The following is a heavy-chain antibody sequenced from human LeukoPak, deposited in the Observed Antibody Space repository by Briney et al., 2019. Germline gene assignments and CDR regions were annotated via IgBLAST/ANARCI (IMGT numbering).Heavy chain of an antibody. CDR3: ARAISGGSCYDY. V-gene: IGHV4-34*01. CDR1: GGSFSGYY. Sequence: SETLPLTCAVYGGSFSGYYWSWIRQPPGKGLEWIGEINHSGSTNYNPSLKSRVTISVDTSKNQFSLKLSSVTAADTAVYYCARAISGGSCYDYWGQGTLVTVSS. D-gene: IGHD2-15*01. CDR2: INHSGST. J-gene: IGHJ4*02.